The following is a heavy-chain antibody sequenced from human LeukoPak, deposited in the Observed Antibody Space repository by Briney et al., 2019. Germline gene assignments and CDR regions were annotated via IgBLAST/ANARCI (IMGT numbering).Heavy chain of an antibody. D-gene: IGHD5/OR15-5a*01. CDR2: IYPGDSDT. Sequence: GESLKISCEGSAYRFTNYWIGWVRQMPGKGLEWMGIIYPGDSDTRYSPSFQGQVTISADKSISTAYLQWSSLKASDSAVYYCARVSTYQYFQHWGQGTLVTVSS. V-gene: IGHV5-51*01. J-gene: IGHJ1*01. CDR1: AYRFTNYW. CDR3: ARVSTYQYFQH.